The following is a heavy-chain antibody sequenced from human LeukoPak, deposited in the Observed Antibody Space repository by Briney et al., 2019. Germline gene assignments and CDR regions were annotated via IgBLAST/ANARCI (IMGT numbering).Heavy chain of an antibody. J-gene: IGHJ4*02. Sequence: PGGSPRLSCAASGFTFSDYAMSWVRQAAGKGLEWVSGISDTGRRTYYTDSVKGRFTISRDDSKKTVYLQMKTLTAEDTAIYFCARHDSFIPYWGQGTLVTVSS. CDR2: ISDTGRRT. CDR3: ARHDSFIPY. CDR1: GFTFSDYA. D-gene: IGHD5-18*01. V-gene: IGHV3-23*01.